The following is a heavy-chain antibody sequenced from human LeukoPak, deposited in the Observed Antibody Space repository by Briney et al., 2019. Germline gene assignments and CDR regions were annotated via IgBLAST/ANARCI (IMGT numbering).Heavy chain of an antibody. CDR2: MNPNSGNT. Sequence: GASVKVSCKASGYTFTSYYMHWVRQAPGQGLEWVGWMNPNSGNTGYAQKFQGRVTITRNTSISTAYMELSSLRSEDTAVYYCARRGFAYCGGDCYDGDAFDIWGQGTMVTVSS. J-gene: IGHJ3*02. D-gene: IGHD2-21*02. CDR3: ARRGFAYCGGDCYDGDAFDI. CDR1: GYTFTSYY. V-gene: IGHV1-8*03.